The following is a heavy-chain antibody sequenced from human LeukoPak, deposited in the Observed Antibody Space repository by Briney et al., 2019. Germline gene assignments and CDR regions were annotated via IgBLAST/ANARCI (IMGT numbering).Heavy chain of an antibody. D-gene: IGHD6-19*01. Sequence: ASLKVSCQASGYPFTGHYVHWVRQAPGHGLERMGWINPNNGVTNYAQKFQGRVTMTRDTSISTAYMELNRLRSDDTAVYYCARDRVAVAAYYYFYMDVWGKGTTVTVS. CDR1: GYPFTGHY. CDR2: INPNNGVT. V-gene: IGHV1-2*02. J-gene: IGHJ6*03. CDR3: ARDRVAVAAYYYFYMDV.